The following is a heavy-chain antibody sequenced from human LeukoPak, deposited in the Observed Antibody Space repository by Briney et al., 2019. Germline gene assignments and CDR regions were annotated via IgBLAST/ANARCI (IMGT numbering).Heavy chain of an antibody. Sequence: QPGGSLRLSCAASGFAVSNNYMSWVRQAPGKGLEWVSVIYSDGSPYYADSVRGRFTISRDNSKNTLYLQMNSLRAEDTAVYYCARLRRELWDLSFDDWGQGTRVTVSS. J-gene: IGHJ4*02. V-gene: IGHV3-66*04. D-gene: IGHD1-7*01. CDR1: GFAVSNNY. CDR3: ARLRRELWDLSFDD. CDR2: IYSDGSP.